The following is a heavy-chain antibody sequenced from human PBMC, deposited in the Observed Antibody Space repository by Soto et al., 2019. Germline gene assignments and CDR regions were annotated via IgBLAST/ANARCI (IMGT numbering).Heavy chain of an antibody. D-gene: IGHD2-21*02. CDR3: ARDLWGYCGADCYPLDV. V-gene: IGHV4-61*08. CDR2: IYHSGST. J-gene: IGHJ6*02. CDR1: GGYINSGGFY. Sequence: PSETLSLTCNVSGGYINSGGFYWSWIRQHTGRGMEWIGYIYHSGSTIYNPSLKSRVTISVDTSKNQFSLKLNSVTAADTAVYYCARDLWGYCGADCYPLDVWGQGTTVTVSS.